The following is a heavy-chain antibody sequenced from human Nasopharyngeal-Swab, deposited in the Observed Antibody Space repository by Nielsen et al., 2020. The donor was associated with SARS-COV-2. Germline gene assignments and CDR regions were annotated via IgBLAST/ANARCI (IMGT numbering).Heavy chain of an antibody. CDR1: SDSISPYF. CDR2: ISHSGST. V-gene: IGHV4-59*12. CDR3: ARDLRDIAERFRPGGMDV. Sequence: GSLRLSCTVSSDSISPYFWNWIRQPPGMGLEWIGYISHSGSTNYTPSLKSRVTISIDTSKKQLSLKLSSVTAADTAVYYCARDLRDIAERFRPGGMDVWGQGTTVTVSS. J-gene: IGHJ6*02. D-gene: IGHD5-12*01.